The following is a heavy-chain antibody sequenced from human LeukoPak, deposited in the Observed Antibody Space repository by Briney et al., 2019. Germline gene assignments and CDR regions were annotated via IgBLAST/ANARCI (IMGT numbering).Heavy chain of an antibody. CDR3: ARDRGYGGIANWFDP. Sequence: SETLSLTCAVYGGSFSGYYWSWIRQPPGKGLEWIGEINHSGSTNYNPSLKSRVTTSVDTSKNQFSLKLSSVTAADTAVYYCARDRGYGGIANWFDPWGQGTLVTVSS. D-gene: IGHD4-23*01. V-gene: IGHV4-34*01. J-gene: IGHJ5*02. CDR2: INHSGST. CDR1: GGSFSGYY.